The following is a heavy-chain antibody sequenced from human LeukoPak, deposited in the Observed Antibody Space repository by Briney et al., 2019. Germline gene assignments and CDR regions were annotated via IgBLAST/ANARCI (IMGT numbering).Heavy chain of an antibody. J-gene: IGHJ3*02. Sequence: SETLSLTCTVSGASISSYYWSWIRQPPGKGLEWIGYIYYSRSTNYKPSLKSRITISVDTSKNQFSLNLSSVTAADTAVYYCARDQQGSSWSKFAFDIWGQGTMVTVSS. CDR2: IYYSRST. V-gene: IGHV4-59*01. CDR3: ARDQQGSSWSKFAFDI. D-gene: IGHD6-13*01. CDR1: GASISSYY.